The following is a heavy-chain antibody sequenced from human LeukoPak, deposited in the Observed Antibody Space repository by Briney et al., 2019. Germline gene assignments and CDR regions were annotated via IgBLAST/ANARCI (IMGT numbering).Heavy chain of an antibody. D-gene: IGHD4-11*01. CDR1: GLTFSSYS. V-gene: IGHV3-48*04. Sequence: GGSLRLSCADSGLTFSSYSITSVPRAPAKGLEWFSYISSSSNTIYYADSVKALFTISRDNGKNSLYLQMRSLRAEDTAVYSCTRGYSSYVGYYSYYYMDVWGKGTTVTVSS. J-gene: IGHJ6*03. CDR2: ISSSSNTI. CDR3: TRGYSSYVGYYSYYYMDV.